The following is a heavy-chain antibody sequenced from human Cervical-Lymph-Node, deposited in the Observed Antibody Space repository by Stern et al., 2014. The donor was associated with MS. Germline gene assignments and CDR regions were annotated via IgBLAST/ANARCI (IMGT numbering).Heavy chain of an antibody. CDR2: ITNVGST. Sequence: QLVQSGGGVIQPGGSLRLSCTASGFTVSRDYMTWFRQAPGKGLEWVSLITNVGSTFYTDSVKGRFTISRDDSKNTVYLHMTSLRAEDTAMYYCARDTSSPERSDWWGQGTLVTVSS. CDR1: GFTVSRDY. V-gene: IGHV3-53*01. D-gene: IGHD1-1*01. CDR3: ARDTSSPERSDW. J-gene: IGHJ4*02.